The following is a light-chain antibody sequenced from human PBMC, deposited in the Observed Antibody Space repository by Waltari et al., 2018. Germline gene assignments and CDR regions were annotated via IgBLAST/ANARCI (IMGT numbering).Light chain of an antibody. CDR2: SAF. J-gene: IGKJ4*01. CDR1: RTISND. V-gene: IGKV1-39*01. Sequence: DIQMTHSPSSLSASLEHRVNITCRASRTISNDLNWYQQKPGKAPKLLIYSAFRLQSGVPSRFSGGGSGTDFTLTISSLQAEDFATYYCQQSYSLPLTFGGGTKVEMK. CDR3: QQSYSLPLT.